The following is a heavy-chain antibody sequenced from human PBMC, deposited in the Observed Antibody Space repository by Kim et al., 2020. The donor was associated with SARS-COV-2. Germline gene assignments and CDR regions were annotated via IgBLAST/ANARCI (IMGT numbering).Heavy chain of an antibody. CDR1: GFTFSDYY. V-gene: IGHV3-11*05. CDR3: ARVGYDYVWGSYRDYYYYYGMDV. Sequence: GGSLRLSCAASGFTFSDYYMSWIRQAPGKGLEWVSYISSSSSYTNYADSVKGRFTISRDNAKNSLYLQMNSLRAEDTVVYYCARVGYDYVWGSYRDYYYYYGMDVWGQGTTVTVSS. D-gene: IGHD3-16*02. J-gene: IGHJ6*02. CDR2: ISSSSSYT.